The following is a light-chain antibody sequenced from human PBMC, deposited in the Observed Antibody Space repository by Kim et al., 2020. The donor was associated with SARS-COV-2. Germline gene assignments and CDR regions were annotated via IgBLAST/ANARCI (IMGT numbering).Light chain of an antibody. J-gene: IGLJ1*01. Sequence: QSALTQPRSVSGSPGQSVTISCTGTSSDVGGYSYVSWYQQHPGKAPKFMIYDVSKRPSGVPDRFSGSKSGNTASLTISGLQAEDEADYYCCSYAGTSYVFGTGTKVTVL. V-gene: IGLV2-11*01. CDR1: SSDVGGYSY. CDR3: CSYAGTSYV. CDR2: DVS.